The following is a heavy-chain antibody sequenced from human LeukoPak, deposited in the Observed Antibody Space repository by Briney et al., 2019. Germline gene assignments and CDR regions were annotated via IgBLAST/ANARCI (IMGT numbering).Heavy chain of an antibody. CDR3: AREYRGSGSYYTPYDYYYGMDV. V-gene: IGHV4-59*01. J-gene: IGHJ6*02. CDR2: IYYSEST. D-gene: IGHD3-10*01. CDR1: GGSICSYY. Sequence: SETLSLTCTVSGGSICSYYWSWMRQPPGKALVWIGHIYYSESTHYNPSLKSRVTITEDTSKNQLSLKLSSVTAADTAWYYWAREYRGSGSYYTPYDYYYGMDVWGQGTTVTVSS.